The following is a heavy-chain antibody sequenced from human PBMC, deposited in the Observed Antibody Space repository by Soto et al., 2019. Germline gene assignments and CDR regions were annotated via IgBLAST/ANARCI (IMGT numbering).Heavy chain of an antibody. D-gene: IGHD2-15*01. J-gene: IGHJ4*02. CDR1: GGSISSYY. CDR2: IYHSGRT. Sequence: SETLSLTCTVSGGSISSYYWSWVRQNPGKGLEWIGHIYHSGRTFYNPSLKSRVTISVDTSKNQFSLNLSSVTAADTAVYYCARWVEVSLDYFDSWGQGTPVTVSS. CDR3: ARWVEVSLDYFDS. V-gene: IGHV4-59*06.